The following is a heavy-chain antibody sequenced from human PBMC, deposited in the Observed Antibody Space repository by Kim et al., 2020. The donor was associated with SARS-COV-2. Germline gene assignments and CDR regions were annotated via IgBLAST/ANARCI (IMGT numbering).Heavy chain of an antibody. Sequence: SETLSLTCTVSGGSISSGGYYWSWIRQHPGKGLEWIGYIHYSGSTYYNPSLKSRVTISVDTSKNQFSLKLSSVTAADTAVYYCASGGATYCGGDCLSWFDPWGQGTLVTVSS. J-gene: IGHJ5*02. CDR2: IHYSGST. D-gene: IGHD2-21*02. CDR3: ASGGATYCGGDCLSWFDP. V-gene: IGHV4-31*03. CDR1: GGSISSGGYY.